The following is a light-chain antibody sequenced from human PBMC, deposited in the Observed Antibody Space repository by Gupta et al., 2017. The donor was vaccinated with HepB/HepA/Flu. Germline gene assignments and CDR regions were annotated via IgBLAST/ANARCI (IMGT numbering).Light chain of an antibody. CDR2: AAS. J-gene: IGKJ1*01. V-gene: IGKV1-39*01. CDR3: QQSYNSPRT. CDR1: QSINTY. Sequence: DIQMTQSPSSLSASVGDRVTITCRATQSINTYLNWYQQKPGKAPNLLIYAASSLQSGVPSRFRGSGSGTDFTLTISSLQPEDFATYYCQQSYNSPRTCGQGTKVEIK.